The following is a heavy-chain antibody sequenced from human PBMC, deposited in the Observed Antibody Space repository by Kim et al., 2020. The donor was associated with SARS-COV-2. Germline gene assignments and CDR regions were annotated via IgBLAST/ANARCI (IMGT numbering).Heavy chain of an antibody. Sequence: PSPKSRVTISEDTSQNQLSLKPSSVTAADTAVYYCARTYCSGANCYNDYWGQGTLVTVSS. D-gene: IGHD2-15*01. J-gene: IGHJ4*02. V-gene: IGHV4-59*01. CDR3: ARTYCSGANCYNDY.